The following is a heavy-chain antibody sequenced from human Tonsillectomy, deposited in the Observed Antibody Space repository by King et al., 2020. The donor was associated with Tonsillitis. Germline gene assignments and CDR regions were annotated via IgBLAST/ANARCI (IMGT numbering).Heavy chain of an antibody. V-gene: IGHV1-2*05. Sequence: QLVQSGADVKKPGASVTVSCKASGYSFTDYYIHWVRQAPGQYLEWMGRINPNTGGTNYAQKFQGRIALTRDTSISTAYMELSRLRYDDTGVYFWARGGKVVVVPPDADWFDPWGQGTLVTVSS. CDR2: INPNTGGT. CDR1: GYSFTDYY. CDR3: ARGGKVVVVPPDADWFDP. D-gene: IGHD2-2*01. J-gene: IGHJ5*02.